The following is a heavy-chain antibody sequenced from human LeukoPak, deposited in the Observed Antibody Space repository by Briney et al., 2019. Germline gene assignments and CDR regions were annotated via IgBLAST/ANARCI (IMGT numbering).Heavy chain of an antibody. Sequence: SVNVSCKASGGTFSSYAISWVRQPPGQGLDWMGGIIPIFGTANYAQKFQGRVTITADKSTSTAYMELSSLRSEDTAVYYCARVGVSSYSSSGYWGQGTLVTVSS. J-gene: IGHJ4*02. CDR1: GGTFSSYA. CDR3: ARVGVSSYSSSGY. V-gene: IGHV1-69*06. CDR2: IIPIFGTA. D-gene: IGHD6-13*01.